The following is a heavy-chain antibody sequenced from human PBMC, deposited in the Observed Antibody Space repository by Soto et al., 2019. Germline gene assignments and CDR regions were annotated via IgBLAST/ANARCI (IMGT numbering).Heavy chain of an antibody. D-gene: IGHD3-3*01. V-gene: IGHV1-69*01. CDR3: ARAHSLRDFWSGHYFDY. CDR1: GGTFSSYA. Sequence: QVQLVQSGAEVKKPGSSVKVSCKASGGTFSSYAISWVRQAPGQGLEWMGGIIPIFGTANYAQTFQGRVTITGDESTSTDYMEQSSLRSEETAVYYCARAHSLRDFWSGHYFDYWGQGTLVTVSS. J-gene: IGHJ4*02. CDR2: IIPIFGTA.